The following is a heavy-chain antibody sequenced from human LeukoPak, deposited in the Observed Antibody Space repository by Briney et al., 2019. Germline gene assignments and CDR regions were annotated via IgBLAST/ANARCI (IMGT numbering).Heavy chain of an antibody. CDR2: IYTSGNT. Sequence: TLSLTCTVSGGSISSGSYFWSWIRQPAGKGLEWIGRIYTSGNTNYNPSLKGRVTISVDTSKNQFSLNLSSVTAADTAVYYCARTWIQPYYFDFWGQGILVTVSS. CDR3: ARTWIQPYYFDF. CDR1: GGSISSGSYF. J-gene: IGHJ4*02. V-gene: IGHV4-61*02. D-gene: IGHD5-18*01.